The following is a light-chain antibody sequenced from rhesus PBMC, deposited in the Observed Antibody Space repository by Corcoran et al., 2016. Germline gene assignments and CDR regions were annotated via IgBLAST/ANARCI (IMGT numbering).Light chain of an antibody. CDR2: GAS. Sequence: DIQMTQSPSSLSASVGDRVTITCQASQGISNWLAWYQQKPGKAPKLLIYGASSLQSGVPSRFSGSGSGTKFTLTISSLKPEDCATEYCQQHNSNPYSFGQGTKVEIK. V-gene: IGKV1-33*02. J-gene: IGKJ2*01. CDR3: QQHNSNPYS. CDR1: QGISNW.